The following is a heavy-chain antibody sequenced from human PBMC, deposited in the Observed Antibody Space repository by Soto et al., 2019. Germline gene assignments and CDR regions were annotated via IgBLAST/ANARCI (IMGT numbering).Heavy chain of an antibody. CDR2: ISGSGGST. Sequence: EVQLLESGGGLVQPGGSLRLSCAASGFTFSSYAMNWVRQAPGKGLEWVSVISGSGGSTYYADSVKGRFTISRDNSKNTLFLQMNGLRGEDTAVYYCAKRATGTYFDYWGQGTLVTVSS. CDR3: AKRATGTYFDY. V-gene: IGHV3-23*01. J-gene: IGHJ4*02. CDR1: GFTFSSYA. D-gene: IGHD1-1*01.